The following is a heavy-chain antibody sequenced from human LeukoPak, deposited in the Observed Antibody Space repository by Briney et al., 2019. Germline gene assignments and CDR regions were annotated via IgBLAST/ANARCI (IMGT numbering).Heavy chain of an antibody. CDR2: IYYSGST. D-gene: IGHD2-2*01. V-gene: IGHV4-39*01. CDR1: GGSISSNSYY. J-gene: IGHJ3*02. Sequence: PSETLSLTCTVSGGSISSNSYYWGWIRQPPGKGLEWIGSIYYSGSTYYNSSLKSRVTISVDTSKNQFSLKLSSVTAADTAVYYCARSPITHGCQLLLRDAFDIWGQGTMVTVSS. CDR3: ARSPITHGCQLLLRDAFDI.